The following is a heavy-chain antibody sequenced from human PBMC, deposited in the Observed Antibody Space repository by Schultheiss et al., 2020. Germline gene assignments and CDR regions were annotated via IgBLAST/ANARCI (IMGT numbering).Heavy chain of an antibody. CDR2: IWYDGSNK. CDR3: ARADVSNMDV. D-gene: IGHD3-10*02. V-gene: IGHV3-33*01. J-gene: IGHJ6*02. Sequence: GESLKISCAASGFTFSSYGMHWVRQAPGKGLEWVAVIWYDGSNKYYADSVKGRFTISRDNSKNTLYLQMNSLRAEDTAVYYCARADVSNMDVWGQGTTVTVSS. CDR1: GFTFSSYG.